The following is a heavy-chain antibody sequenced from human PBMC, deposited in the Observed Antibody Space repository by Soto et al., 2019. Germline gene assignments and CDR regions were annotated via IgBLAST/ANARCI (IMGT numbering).Heavy chain of an antibody. J-gene: IGHJ4*02. D-gene: IGHD4-17*01. CDR3: ARRYGYYFDY. CDR2: IYYSGST. CDR1: GGSISSYY. Sequence: QVQLQESGPGLVKPSETLSLTCTVSGGSISSYYWSWIRQPPGKGLEWNGYIYYSGSTNYNPSLKSQVTISVDTSKNQLSLKLSSVTAADTAVYYCARRYGYYFDYWGQGTLVTVSS. V-gene: IGHV4-59*08.